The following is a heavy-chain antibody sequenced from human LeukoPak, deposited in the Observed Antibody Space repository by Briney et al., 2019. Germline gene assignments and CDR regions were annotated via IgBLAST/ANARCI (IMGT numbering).Heavy chain of an antibody. Sequence: AGGSLRLSRAAPWFTLRSHYISWGRPAPGEGLEWVSVIYSGGSTYYADSVKGRFTISRHNSKNTLYLQMNSLRAEDTAVYYCARVPYGDYYFDYWGQGTLVTVSS. CDR1: WFTLRSHY. V-gene: IGHV3-53*04. CDR2: IYSGGST. CDR3: ARVPYGDYYFDY. J-gene: IGHJ4*02. D-gene: IGHD4-17*01.